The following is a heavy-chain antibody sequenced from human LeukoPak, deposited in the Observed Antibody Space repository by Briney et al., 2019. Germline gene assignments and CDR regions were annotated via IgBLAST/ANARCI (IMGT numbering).Heavy chain of an antibody. Sequence: WASVKVSCKASGYTFTSYGISWVRQAPGQGLEWKGWISAYNGNTNYAQKLQGRVTMTTDTSTSTAYMELRSLRSDDTAVYYCARESLDTAMAMMWGYYYYGMDVWGQGTTVTVSS. D-gene: IGHD5-18*01. J-gene: IGHJ6*02. V-gene: IGHV1-18*01. CDR1: GYTFTSYG. CDR3: ARESLDTAMAMMWGYYYYGMDV. CDR2: ISAYNGNT.